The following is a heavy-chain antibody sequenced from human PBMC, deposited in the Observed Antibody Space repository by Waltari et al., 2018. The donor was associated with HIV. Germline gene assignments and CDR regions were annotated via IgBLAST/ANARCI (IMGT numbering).Heavy chain of an antibody. CDR2: MNPNSGNT. CDR1: GNTFDTYD. V-gene: IGHV1-8*01. J-gene: IGHJ5*02. CDR3: ARGWPYYDVSGYRFDP. D-gene: IGHD3-22*01. Sequence: QVQLVQSGAEVKKPGASVKVSCKASGNTFDTYDINWVRQGTGQGLEWMGWMNPNSGNTGYAEKFQGRVSMTGNASIGTAFLEVTSLRSEDTAVYYCARGWPYYDVSGYRFDPWGQGTLVTVSP.